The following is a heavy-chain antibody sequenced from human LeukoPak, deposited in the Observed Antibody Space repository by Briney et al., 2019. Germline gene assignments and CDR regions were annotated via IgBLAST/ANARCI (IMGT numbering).Heavy chain of an antibody. J-gene: IGHJ5*02. CDR3: ARVGLRQTAWFDP. V-gene: IGHV4-4*07. CDR2: LYPSGST. Sequence: PSETLSLTCTVSGGSISSYYWSWIRQPAGKGLEWIGRLYPSGSTNYNPSLKSRLTMSLDTSKNQFSLKLSSVTAADTAVYYCARVGLRQTAWFDPWGQGIPVTVSS. CDR1: GGSISSYY. D-gene: IGHD5-12*01.